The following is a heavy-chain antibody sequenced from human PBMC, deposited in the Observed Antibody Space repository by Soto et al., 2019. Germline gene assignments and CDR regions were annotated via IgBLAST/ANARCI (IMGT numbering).Heavy chain of an antibody. V-gene: IGHV1-69*01. CDR1: GGTFSSYA. CDR2: IIPIFGTA. Sequence: QVQPVQSGAEVKKPGSSVKVSCKASGGTFSSYAISWVRQAPGQGLEWMGGIIPIFGTANYAQKFKGSVTITADESTSTAYMELSSLRSEDTAVYYCARDHGAARSGWFDTWGQGTLVTVSS. D-gene: IGHD6-6*01. CDR3: ARDHGAARSGWFDT. J-gene: IGHJ5*02.